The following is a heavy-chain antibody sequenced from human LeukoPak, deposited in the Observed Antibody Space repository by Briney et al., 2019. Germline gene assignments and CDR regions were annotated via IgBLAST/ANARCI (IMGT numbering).Heavy chain of an antibody. Sequence: GGSLRLSCAASGFTFDGYAMHWVRQAPGKGLEWVSGISWNSGSIGYADSVKGRFTISRDNAKNSLYLQMNSLRAEDTAVYYCARERRYCSSTSCPLAFDIWGQGTMVTVSS. CDR2: ISWNSGSI. CDR1: GFTFDGYA. J-gene: IGHJ3*02. V-gene: IGHV3-9*01. CDR3: ARERRYCSSTSCPLAFDI. D-gene: IGHD2-2*01.